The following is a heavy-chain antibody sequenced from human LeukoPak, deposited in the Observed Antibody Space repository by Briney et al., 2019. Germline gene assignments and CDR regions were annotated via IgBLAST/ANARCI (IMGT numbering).Heavy chain of an antibody. CDR3: AKDLTGFYSSGYVFGY. J-gene: IGHJ4*02. Sequence: EGSLRLSCAASGFTFSSYGMHWVRQAPGKGLEWVAFIRYDGSNKYYADPVKGRFTISRDNSKNTLYLQMNSLRAEDTAVYYCAKDLTGFYSSGYVFGYWGQGTLVTVSS. V-gene: IGHV3-30*02. CDR1: GFTFSSYG. CDR2: IRYDGSNK. D-gene: IGHD3-22*01.